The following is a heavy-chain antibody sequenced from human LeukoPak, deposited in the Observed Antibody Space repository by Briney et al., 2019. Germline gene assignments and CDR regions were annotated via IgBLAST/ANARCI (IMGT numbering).Heavy chain of an antibody. CDR3: ATGRLRYFDWLFHAFDI. CDR1: GGSFSGYY. J-gene: IGHJ3*02. Sequence: SETLSLTCAVYGGSFSGYYWSWIGQPPGKGLEWIGEINHSGSTNYNPSLKSRVTISVDTSKKQFSQKLSSVTAADTAVYYCATGRLRYFDWLFHAFDIWGQGTMVPVSS. V-gene: IGHV4-34*01. D-gene: IGHD3-9*01. CDR2: INHSGST.